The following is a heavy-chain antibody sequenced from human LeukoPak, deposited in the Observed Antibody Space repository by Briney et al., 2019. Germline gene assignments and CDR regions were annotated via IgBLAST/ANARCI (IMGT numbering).Heavy chain of an antibody. J-gene: IGHJ3*02. CDR2: IYYSGST. D-gene: IGHD2-15*01. V-gene: IGHV4-59*13. CDR3: ARSHRNIVVVAAASYERSRQHDAFDI. Sequence: SETLSLTCTLSGGSISNYYWSWIRQPPGKGLEWIGYIYYSGSTHYNPSLKSRVTISVDTSKNQFSLKLSSVTAADTAVYYCARSHRNIVVVAAASYERSRQHDAFDIWGQGTMVTVSS. CDR1: GGSISNYY.